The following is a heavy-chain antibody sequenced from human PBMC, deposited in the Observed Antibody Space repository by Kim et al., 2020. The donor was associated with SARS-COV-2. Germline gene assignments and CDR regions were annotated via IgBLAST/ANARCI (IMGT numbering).Heavy chain of an antibody. CDR3: ARLSGVFWSGYHYYYGMDV. V-gene: IGHV4-39*01. CDR1: GGSISSSSYY. J-gene: IGHJ6*02. Sequence: SETLSLTCTVSGGSISSSSYYWGWIRQPPGKGLEWIGSIYYSGSTYYNPSLKSRVTISVDTSKNQFSLKLSPVTAADTAVYYCARLSGVFWSGYHYYYGMDVWGQGTTVTVSS. CDR2: IYYSGST. D-gene: IGHD3-3*01.